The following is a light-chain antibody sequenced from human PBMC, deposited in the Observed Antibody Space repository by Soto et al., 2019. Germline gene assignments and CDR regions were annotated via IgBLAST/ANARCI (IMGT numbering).Light chain of an antibody. Sequence: DSHLTQSLTSLSLSLGKRATISCRASQSISTYLHWYQQKPGKAPNLLIYAASTLQSGVPARFSGSRSGTEFTLTISSLQPEDFATYYCLQHNSYLLTFGPGTKVEIK. J-gene: IGKJ1*01. CDR1: QSISTY. V-gene: IGKV1-17*01. CDR3: LQHNSYLLT. CDR2: AAS.